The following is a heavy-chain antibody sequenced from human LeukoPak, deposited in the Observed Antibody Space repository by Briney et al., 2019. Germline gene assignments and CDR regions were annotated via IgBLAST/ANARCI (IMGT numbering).Heavy chain of an antibody. CDR2: INPNSCGT. J-gene: IGHJ4*02. D-gene: IGHD3-22*01. CDR1: GYTFTGYY. Sequence: GASVKVSCKASGYTFTGYYMDWVRQAPGQGLAWMGWINPNSCGTDYPQKFQGRVTMTRDTSISTAYMELSRLRSDDTAVYYCAGGNYYDSTAPAYWGQGTLVTVSS. V-gene: IGHV1-2*02. CDR3: AGGNYYDSTAPAY.